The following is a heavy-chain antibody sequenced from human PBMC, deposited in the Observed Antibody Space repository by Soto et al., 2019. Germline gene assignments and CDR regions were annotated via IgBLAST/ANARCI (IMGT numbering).Heavy chain of an antibody. J-gene: IGHJ5*02. CDR2: IYYSGST. Sequence: QVQLQESGPGLVQPSQTLSLTCTVSRGSISNGSWYWSWIRQHPGKGLEWIGYIYYSGSTYYNPSLKSRVIISRDTSKNQFSLRLSSVTAADTAVYYCAREGSGGFDPWGQGTLVTVSS. CDR1: RGSISNGSWY. V-gene: IGHV4-31*03. D-gene: IGHD5-12*01. CDR3: AREGSGGFDP.